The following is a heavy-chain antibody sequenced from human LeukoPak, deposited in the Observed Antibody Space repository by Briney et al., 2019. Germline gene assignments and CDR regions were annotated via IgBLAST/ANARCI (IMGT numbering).Heavy chain of an antibody. CDR1: AGSISNYH. Sequence: PSETLSLTCIVSAGSISNYHWSWIRKPAGKGLEWIGRVHFTGNTNYNPSFKSRLTMSVDTSKSQFSLNLKSVTAADTATYYCARERRDFWSGYYDSWGQGILVTVSS. CDR2: VHFTGNT. D-gene: IGHD3-3*01. V-gene: IGHV4-4*07. CDR3: ARERRDFWSGYYDS. J-gene: IGHJ4*02.